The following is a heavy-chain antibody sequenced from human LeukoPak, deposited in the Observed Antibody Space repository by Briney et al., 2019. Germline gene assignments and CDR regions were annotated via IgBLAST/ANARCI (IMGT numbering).Heavy chain of an antibody. D-gene: IGHD3-3*01. V-gene: IGHV3-66*02. CDR2: IYSGGST. Sequence: AGGSLRLSCAASGFTVSSNYMSWVRQAPGKGLEWVSVIYSGGSTYYADSVQGRFTISRDNSKNTLYLQMNSLRAEDTAVYYCARDARYYDFWSGYYQYWGQGTLVTVSS. J-gene: IGHJ4*02. CDR3: ARDARYYDFWSGYYQY. CDR1: GFTVSSNY.